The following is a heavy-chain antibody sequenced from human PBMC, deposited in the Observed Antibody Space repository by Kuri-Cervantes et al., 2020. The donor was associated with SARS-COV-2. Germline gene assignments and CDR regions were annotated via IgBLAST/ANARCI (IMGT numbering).Heavy chain of an antibody. CDR2: INHSGST. Sequence: GSLSLTCAVYGGSFSGYYWSWIRQPPGKGLEWIGEINHSGSTNYNPSLKSRVTISVDTSKNQFSLKLSSVTAADTAVYYCVRGLFYFDYWGQGTLVTVSS. CDR1: GGSFSGYY. CDR3: VRGLFYFDY. V-gene: IGHV4-34*01. J-gene: IGHJ4*02.